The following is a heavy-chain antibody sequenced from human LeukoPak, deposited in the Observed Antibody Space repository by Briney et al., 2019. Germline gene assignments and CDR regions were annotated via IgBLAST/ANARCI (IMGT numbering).Heavy chain of an antibody. CDR2: IYWHGGST. CDR1: GFTFDDYG. J-gene: IGHJ6*03. CDR3: AREDYGVGYYMDV. Sequence: SGGSLRLSCAASGFTFDDYGMSWVRQAPGKGLEWVSGIYWHGGSTGYADSVKGRFTISRDNAKTSLYLQMNSLRVEDTALYYCAREDYGVGYYMDVWGKGTTVTVSS. D-gene: IGHD4-17*01. V-gene: IGHV3-20*04.